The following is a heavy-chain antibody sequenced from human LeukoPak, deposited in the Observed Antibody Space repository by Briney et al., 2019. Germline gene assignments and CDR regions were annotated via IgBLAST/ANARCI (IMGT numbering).Heavy chain of an antibody. Sequence: PGGSLRLSCAASGFTFSSYGMSWVRQAPGKGLEWVSTISGSGGSTYYADSVKGRFTVSRDNSKNTLYLQMNSLRAEDTAVYYCARRGGDDYFDYWGQGTLVTVSS. V-gene: IGHV3-23*01. D-gene: IGHD2-21*02. CDR1: GFTFSSYG. CDR3: ARRGGDDYFDY. CDR2: ISGSGGST. J-gene: IGHJ4*02.